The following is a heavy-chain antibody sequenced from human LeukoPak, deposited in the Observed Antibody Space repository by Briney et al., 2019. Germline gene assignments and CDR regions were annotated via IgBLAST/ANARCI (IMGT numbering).Heavy chain of an antibody. Sequence: PSETLSLTXTVSGGSFSSSSYYWGWIRQPPGKGLEWIGSMYYSGSTYYNASLRSRVTISVDTSKNQFSLKLSSVTAADTAVYYCARHFDRDGYKSNAFDIWGQGTMVAVSS. CDR3: ARHFDRDGYKSNAFDI. CDR2: MYYSGST. V-gene: IGHV4-39*01. J-gene: IGHJ3*02. CDR1: GGSFSSSSYY. D-gene: IGHD5-24*01.